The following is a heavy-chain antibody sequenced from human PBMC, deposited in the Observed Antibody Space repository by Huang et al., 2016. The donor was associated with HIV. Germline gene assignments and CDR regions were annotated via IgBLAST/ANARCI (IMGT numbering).Heavy chain of an antibody. V-gene: IGHV3-30-3*01. CDR2: ISKDGSNN. D-gene: IGHD5-18*01. CDR1: GFPFNNHA. J-gene: IGHJ3*02. Sequence: QVQLVESGGGVVQPGRSLRLSCAASGFPFNNHAMDWVRQAPGKGMDWVAVISKDGSNNYYADAVKGRFTISRDSSKSTLFLHMTSLRTEDTAVYYCARAKDTWDAYDIWGQGTMVIVSS. CDR3: ARAKDTWDAYDI.